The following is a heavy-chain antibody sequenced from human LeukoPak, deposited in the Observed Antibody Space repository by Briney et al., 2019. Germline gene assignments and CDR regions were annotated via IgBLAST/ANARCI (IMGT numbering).Heavy chain of an antibody. CDR2: ISSSSSNI. D-gene: IGHD3-22*01. Sequence: PGGSLRLSCAASGFTFSSYSMNWVRQAPGKGLEWVSYISSSSSNIFYADSVKGRFTISRDNAKNSLYLQMNSLRDEDTAVYYCARVRHDGSGYYYVSEWGQGTLVTVSS. CDR3: ARVRHDGSGYYYVSE. CDR1: GFTFSSYS. V-gene: IGHV3-48*02. J-gene: IGHJ4*02.